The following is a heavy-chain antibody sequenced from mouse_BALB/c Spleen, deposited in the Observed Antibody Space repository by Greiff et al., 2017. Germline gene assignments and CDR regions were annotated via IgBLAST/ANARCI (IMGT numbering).Heavy chain of an antibody. Sequence: VQLQQSGAELVKPGASVKLSCKASGYTFTSYYMYWVKQRPGQGLEWIGEINPSNGGTNFNEKFKSKATLTVDKSSSTAYMQLRSLTSEDSAVYYCTRGGWLLPYAYWGQGTLVTVSA. J-gene: IGHJ3*01. V-gene: IGHV1S81*02. CDR3: TRGGWLLPYAY. CDR1: GYTFTSYY. CDR2: INPSNGGT. D-gene: IGHD2-3*01.